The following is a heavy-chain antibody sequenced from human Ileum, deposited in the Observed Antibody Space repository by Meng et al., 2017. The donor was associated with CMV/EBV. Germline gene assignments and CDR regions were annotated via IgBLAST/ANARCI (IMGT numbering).Heavy chain of an antibody. D-gene: IGHD4-11*01. J-gene: IGHJ4*02. CDR3: AKAPTVKYYFDY. CDR2: ISASGYIT. Sequence: SCAASGFSIRDYAMDWVRQAPGKGLEWVSVISASGYITFYAESVKGRFTIGRDSSKNTVFLQMNSLRAEDTAIYYCAKAPTVKYYFDYWGQGSLSPSPQ. CDR1: GFSIRDYA. V-gene: IGHV3-23*01.